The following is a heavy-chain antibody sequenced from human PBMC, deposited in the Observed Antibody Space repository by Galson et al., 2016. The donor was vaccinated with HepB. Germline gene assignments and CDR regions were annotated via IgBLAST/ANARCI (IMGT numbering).Heavy chain of an antibody. J-gene: IGHJ4*02. Sequence: SLRLSCATSGFTFSSYAMHWVRQAPDKGLEWVAVTSYTGSNKYYADSVKGRFTISRDNSKNTLYLQMNSLRPEDTAIYYCAASSSAYYYYFDYWGQGTLVTVSS. CDR3: AASSSAYYYYFDY. D-gene: IGHD3-22*01. V-gene: IGHV3-30-3*01. CDR1: GFTFSSYA. CDR2: TSYTGSNK.